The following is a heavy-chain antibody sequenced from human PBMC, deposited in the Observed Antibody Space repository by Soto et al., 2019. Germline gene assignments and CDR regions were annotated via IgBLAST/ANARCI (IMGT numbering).Heavy chain of an antibody. CDR3: ARDRSGNWNYYYYGMDV. V-gene: IGHV4-4*02. CDR1: GGSISSSNW. D-gene: IGHD1-20*01. J-gene: IGHJ6*02. Sequence: SSETLSLTCAVSGGSISSSNWWSWVRQPPGKGLEWIGEIYHSGSTNYNPSLKSRVTISVDKSKNQFSLKLSSVTAADTAVYYCARDRSGNWNYYYYGMDVWGQGTTVTVSS. CDR2: IYHSGST.